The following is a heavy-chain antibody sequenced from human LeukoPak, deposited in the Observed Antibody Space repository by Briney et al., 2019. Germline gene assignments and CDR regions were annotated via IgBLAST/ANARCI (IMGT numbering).Heavy chain of an antibody. Sequence: SETLSLTCTVSGGSISSSSYYWGWIRQPPGKGLEWIGSIYYSGSTYYNPSLKSRVTISVDTSKNQFSLKLSSVTAADTAVYYCASYRQDDYGDYVAYWGQGTLVTVSS. CDR2: IYYSGST. V-gene: IGHV4-39*07. CDR1: GGSISSSSYY. J-gene: IGHJ4*02. CDR3: ASYRQDDYGDYVAY. D-gene: IGHD4-17*01.